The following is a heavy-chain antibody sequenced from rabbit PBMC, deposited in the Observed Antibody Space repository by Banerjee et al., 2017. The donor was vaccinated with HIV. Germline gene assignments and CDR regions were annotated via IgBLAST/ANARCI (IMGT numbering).Heavy chain of an antibody. CDR2: IDAGSSGDT. D-gene: IGHD4-1*01. Sequence: QSLEESGGDLVKPGASLTLTCTASGFSFSSGYDMNWVRQAPGKGLEWIGCIDAGSSGDTDYASWAKGRFTISRSTSLNTVTLQMTSLTAAGTATYFCARASVGWADYFNLWGPGTLVTVS. V-gene: IGHV1S40*01. J-gene: IGHJ4*01. CDR1: GFSFSSGYD. CDR3: ARASVGWADYFNL.